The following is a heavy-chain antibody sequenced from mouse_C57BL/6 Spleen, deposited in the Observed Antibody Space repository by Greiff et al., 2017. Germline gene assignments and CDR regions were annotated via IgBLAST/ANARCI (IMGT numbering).Heavy chain of an antibody. CDR3: TTSMALFAY. CDR2: IDPEDGDT. Sequence: VQLKQSGAELVRPGASVKLSCTASGFNIKDYYMHWVKQRPEQGLEWIGRIDPEDGDTEYAPKFPGKATMTAAPSSNTAYLQLSSLTSEDTAVYYCTTSMALFAYWGQGTLVTVSA. D-gene: IGHD2-3*01. J-gene: IGHJ3*01. V-gene: IGHV14-1*01. CDR1: GFNIKDYY.